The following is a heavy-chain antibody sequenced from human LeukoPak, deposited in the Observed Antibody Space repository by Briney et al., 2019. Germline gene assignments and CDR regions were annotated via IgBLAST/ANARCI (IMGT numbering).Heavy chain of an antibody. CDR2: IYSGGST. V-gene: IGHV3-53*01. CDR3: ARDLFVVPGYYYYGMDV. J-gene: IGHJ6*02. Sequence: GGSLRLSCAASGFTFSSYAMSWVRQAPGKGLEWVSVIYSGGSTYYADSVKGRFTISRDNSKNTLYLQMNSLRAEDTAVYYCARDLFVVPGYYYYGMDVWGQGTTVTVSS. D-gene: IGHD2-2*01. CDR1: GFTFSSYA.